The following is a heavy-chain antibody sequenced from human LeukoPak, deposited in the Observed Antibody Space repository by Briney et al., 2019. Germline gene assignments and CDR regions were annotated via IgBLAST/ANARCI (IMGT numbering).Heavy chain of an antibody. J-gene: IGHJ6*02. V-gene: IGHV3-30*02. CDR2: IRYDGSNK. CDR3: AKDLVSIVVVPAAVLYYGMDV. CDR1: GFTFSSYG. Sequence: GGSLRLSCAASGFTFSSYGMHWVRQAPGKGLEWVAFIRYDGSNKYYADSVKGRFTISRDNSKNTPYLQMNSLRAEDTAVYYCAKDLVSIVVVPAAVLYYGMDVWGQGTTVTVSS. D-gene: IGHD2-2*01.